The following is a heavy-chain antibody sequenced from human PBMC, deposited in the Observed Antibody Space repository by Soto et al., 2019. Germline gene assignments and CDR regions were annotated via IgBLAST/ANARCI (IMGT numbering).Heavy chain of an antibody. J-gene: IGHJ4*02. CDR1: GYTFTGYY. CDR2: INPNSGGT. CDR3: ARGYCNGGSCYFDY. Sequence: ASVKVSCKASGYTFTGYYMHWVRQAPGQGLEWMGWINPNSGGTNYAQKFQGWVTMTRYTSISTAYMKLSRVRSDDTAVYYCARGYCNGGSCYFDYWGQGTLVTVSS. D-gene: IGHD2-15*01. V-gene: IGHV1-2*04.